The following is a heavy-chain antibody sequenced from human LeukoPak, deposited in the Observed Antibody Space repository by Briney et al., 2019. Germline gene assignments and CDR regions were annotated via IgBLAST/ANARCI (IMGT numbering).Heavy chain of an antibody. CDR3: ARARYYSSGSYDDAFYI. D-gene: IGHD3-10*01. Sequence: ASVKVSCKASAYTFKNYGISWVRQAPGQGLEWMEWIGSYNGNTNYAQKFQGRVTTTTDTSTTTGYMELRSLRSDDTAVYYCARARYYSSGSYDDAFYIWGQGTMVTVSS. J-gene: IGHJ3*02. CDR1: AYTFKNYG. CDR2: IGSYNGNT. V-gene: IGHV1-18*01.